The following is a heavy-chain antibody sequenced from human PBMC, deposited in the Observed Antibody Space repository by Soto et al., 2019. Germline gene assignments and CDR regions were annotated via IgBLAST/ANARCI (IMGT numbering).Heavy chain of an antibody. CDR1: GGSFSGNY. D-gene: IGHD3-9*01. CDR3: ARLNDWDSYYYGMDV. Sequence: PSETLSLTCAVYGGSFSGNYWSWIRQPPGKGLEWIGEINRSGSTSSNPSLKSRVTISVDTSKNQFSLKLSSVTAADTAVYYCARLNDWDSYYYGMDVCGQGTTVTVSS. CDR2: INRSGST. V-gene: IGHV4-34*01. J-gene: IGHJ6*02.